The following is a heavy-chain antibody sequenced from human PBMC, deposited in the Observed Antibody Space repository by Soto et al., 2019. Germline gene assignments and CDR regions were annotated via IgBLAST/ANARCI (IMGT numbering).Heavy chain of an antibody. Sequence: QVPLQESGPRLVRPSGTLSLTCTVSSGSISTANWWSWVRQPTGRGLEWIGEIYHSGSTNYNLSLKSRVTLSVDKSKNQFSLRLSSVTAADTATYSCARRGGGVVLAATTPFDYWGQGTLVTVSS. CDR3: ARRGGGVVLAATTPFDY. V-gene: IGHV4-4*02. CDR2: IYHSGST. J-gene: IGHJ4*02. CDR1: SGSISTANW. D-gene: IGHD2-15*01.